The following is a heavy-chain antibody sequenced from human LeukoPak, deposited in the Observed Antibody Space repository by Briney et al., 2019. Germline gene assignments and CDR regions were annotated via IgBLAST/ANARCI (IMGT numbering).Heavy chain of an antibody. V-gene: IGHV4-61*02. J-gene: IGHJ6*03. CDR2: IYSSGTT. CDR3: ARGATQNSYYYMDV. CDR1: GGSISSGGYY. Sequence: SQTLSLTCTVSGGSISSGGYYWSWIRQPPGKGLEWIGRIYSSGTTIHNPSLKSRVTISVDTSKNQFSLNLSSTAADTAVYYCARGATQNSYYYMDVWGKGTTVTVSS. D-gene: IGHD5-24*01.